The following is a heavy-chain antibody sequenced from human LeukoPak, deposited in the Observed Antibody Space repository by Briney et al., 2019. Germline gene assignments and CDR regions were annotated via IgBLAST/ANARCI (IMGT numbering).Heavy chain of an antibody. CDR2: IYYSVST. J-gene: IGHJ4*02. V-gene: IGHV4-31*03. CDR3: ARVRYCSSTSCFAYFDY. CDR1: DGSISSGGYY. D-gene: IGHD2-2*01. Sequence: SETLSLTCTVSDGSISSGGYYWSWIRQHPGKGLEWIGYIYYSVSTYYNPSLKSRVTISVDTSKNQFSLKLSSVTAADTAVYYCARVRYCSSTSCFAYFDYWGQGTLVTVSS.